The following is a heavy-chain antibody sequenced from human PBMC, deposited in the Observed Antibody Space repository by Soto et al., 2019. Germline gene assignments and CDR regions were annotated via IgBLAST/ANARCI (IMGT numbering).Heavy chain of an antibody. D-gene: IGHD3-22*01. CDR1: GFSFNDYA. CDR3: AKVVVMRAVNDALDI. Sequence: GGSLSLSCAVSGFSFNDYAMTWVRQAPGKGLEWVSAINDDGDSTYYADSVKGRFTISRDNSKNTVFLEMNSLRAEETAAYHCAKVVVMRAVNDALDIWGQGTMVTVSS. J-gene: IGHJ3*02. V-gene: IGHV3-23*01. CDR2: INDDGDST.